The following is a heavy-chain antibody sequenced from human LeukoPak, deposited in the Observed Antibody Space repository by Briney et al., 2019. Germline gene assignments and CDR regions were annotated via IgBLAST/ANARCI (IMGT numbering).Heavy chain of an antibody. V-gene: IGHV1-18*04. Sequence: GASVKVSCKASGYTFTSYYMHWVRQAPGQGLEWMGWISAYNGNTNYAQKLQGRVTMATDTSTSTAYMELRSLRSDDTAVYYWSRSHIVVVVAATPPFDYWGQGTLVTVSS. CDR2: ISAYNGNT. D-gene: IGHD2-15*01. CDR1: GYTFTSYY. CDR3: SRSHIVVVVAATPPFDY. J-gene: IGHJ4*02.